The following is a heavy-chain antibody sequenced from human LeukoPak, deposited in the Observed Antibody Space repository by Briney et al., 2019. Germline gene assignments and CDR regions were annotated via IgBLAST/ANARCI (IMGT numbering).Heavy chain of an antibody. J-gene: IGHJ6*02. CDR1: GYTFTSYG. CDR3: ARHRGSLGYYYGMDV. V-gene: IGHV1-18*01. D-gene: IGHD5-24*01. Sequence: VASVKVSCKASGYTFTSYGISWVRQAPGQGLEWMGWISAYNGNANYAQKLQGRVTMTTDTSTSTAYMELRSLRSDDTAVYYCARHRGSLGYYYGMDVWGQGTTVTVSS. CDR2: ISAYNGNA.